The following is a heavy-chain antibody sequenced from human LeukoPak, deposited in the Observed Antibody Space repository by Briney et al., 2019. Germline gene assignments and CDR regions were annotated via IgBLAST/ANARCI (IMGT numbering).Heavy chain of an antibody. CDR1: GGSVSSYY. J-gene: IGHJ6*02. CDR2: IYCSGST. D-gene: IGHD6-19*01. Sequence: PSETLSLTCTVSGGSVSSYYWSWIRQPPGKGLEWIGYIYCSGSTNYNPSLKSRVTISVDTSRNQFSLKLSSVTAADTAVYYCARSIAVAGMNHYYYGMDVWGQGTTVTVSS. CDR3: ARSIAVAGMNHYYYGMDV. V-gene: IGHV4-59*08.